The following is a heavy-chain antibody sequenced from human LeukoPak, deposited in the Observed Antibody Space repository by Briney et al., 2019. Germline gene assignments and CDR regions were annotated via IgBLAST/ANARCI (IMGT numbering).Heavy chain of an antibody. V-gene: IGHV3-30*18. CDR3: AKWAVDYYGSGSYFDY. D-gene: IGHD3-10*01. J-gene: IGHJ4*02. CDR2: ISYDGSNK. CDR1: GFTFSSYG. Sequence: GRSLRLSCAASGFTFSSYGMHWVRQAPGKGLEWVAVISYDGSNKYYADSVKGRFTISGDNSKNTLYLQMNSLRAEDTAVYYCAKWAVDYYGSGSYFDYWGQGTLVTVSS.